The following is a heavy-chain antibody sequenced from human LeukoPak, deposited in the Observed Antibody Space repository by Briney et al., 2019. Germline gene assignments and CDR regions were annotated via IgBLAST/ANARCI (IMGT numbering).Heavy chain of an antibody. CDR3: AGGGTLFTFFDS. CDR2: IYITGNT. J-gene: IGHJ4*02. CDR1: GGSISSDDYY. V-gene: IGHV4-61*02. Sequence: KPSQTLSLTCAESGGSISSDDYYWNWIRQPAGRGLEWIGRIYITGNTMYNPSLESRVRMSIDTSKNQVSLTVKSVTAADTAVYYCAGGGTLFTFFDSWGQGTLVTVSS.